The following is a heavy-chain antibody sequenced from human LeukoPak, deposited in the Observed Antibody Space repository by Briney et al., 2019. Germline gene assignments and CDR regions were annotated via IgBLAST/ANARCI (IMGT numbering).Heavy chain of an antibody. CDR2: ISNNGGYT. V-gene: IGHV3-23*01. CDR3: ARDWSWSFDY. CDR1: GFTFSSSA. J-gene: IGHJ4*02. D-gene: IGHD1-26*01. Sequence: GGSLRLSCAASGFTFSSSAMSWVRQAPGKGLEWVSAISNNGGYTYYADSVQGRFTISRDNAKNSLYLQMNSLRAGDTAVYYCARDWSWSFDYWGQGALVTVSS.